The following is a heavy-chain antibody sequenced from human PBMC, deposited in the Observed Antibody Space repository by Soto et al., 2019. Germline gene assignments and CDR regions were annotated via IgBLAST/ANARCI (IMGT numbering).Heavy chain of an antibody. CDR2: ISHLEST. J-gene: IGHJ4*02. D-gene: IGHD5-12*01. V-gene: IGHV4-30-2*06. CDR1: GASIGYGGFS. Sequence: SETLSLTCTVSGASIGYGGFSWSWIRQSPGKGLEWIGYISHLESTYFHPSFKSRLTMSIDRTRNQFSLKLSSVTAADMAVYYCARGGGYDSFDYWGQGVLVTASS. CDR3: ARGGGYDSFDY.